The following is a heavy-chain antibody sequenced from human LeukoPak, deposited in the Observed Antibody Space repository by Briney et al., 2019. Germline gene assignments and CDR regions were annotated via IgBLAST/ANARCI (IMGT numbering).Heavy chain of an antibody. V-gene: IGHV4-38-2*02. D-gene: IGHD3-3*01. CDR2: IYHSGST. CDR1: AYSISSGYY. Sequence: SETLSLTCTVPAYSISSGYYWGWIRKPPGKGLDWIGGIYHSGSTYCNPSLKSRVTISVDTSKNQFSLKLSSVTAADTAVYYCASELTYYDFWSGYYRWFDPWGQGTPVTVSP. CDR3: ASELTYYDFWSGYYRWFDP. J-gene: IGHJ5*02.